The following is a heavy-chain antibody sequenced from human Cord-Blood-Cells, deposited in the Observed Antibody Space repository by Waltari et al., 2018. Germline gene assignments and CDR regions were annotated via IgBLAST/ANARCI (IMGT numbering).Heavy chain of an antibody. V-gene: IGHV4-34*01. CDR1: GGSLSGYS. D-gene: IGHD3-3*01. J-gene: IGHJ3*02. CDR3: ARYYDFWSGDAFDI. Sequence: QVQLQPWGAGLLKPSETLSLTCAVYGGSLSGYSWSWIRQPPGKGLEWFGEINHSGSTNYNPSLKIRVTISVDTSKNQFSLKLSSVTAADTAVYYCARYYDFWSGDAFDIWGQGTMVTVSS. CDR2: INHSGST.